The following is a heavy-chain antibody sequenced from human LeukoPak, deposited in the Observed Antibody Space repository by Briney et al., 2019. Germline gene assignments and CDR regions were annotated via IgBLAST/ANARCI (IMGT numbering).Heavy chain of an antibody. CDR1: GYTFTSYD. CDR2: MNPNSGNT. Sequence: GASVTVSCKASGYTFTSYDINWVRQAAGQGLEWMGWMNPNSGNTGYAQKFQGRVTMTRNTSISTAYMELSSLRSEDTAVYYCARVRTSCPQLRCLLDNYYYYYMDVWGKGTTVTVSS. CDR3: ARVRTSCPQLRCLLDNYYYYYMDV. V-gene: IGHV1-8*01. J-gene: IGHJ6*03. D-gene: IGHD2-2*01.